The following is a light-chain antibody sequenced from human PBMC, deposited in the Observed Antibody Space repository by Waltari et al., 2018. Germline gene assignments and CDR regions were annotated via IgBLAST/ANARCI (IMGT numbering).Light chain of an antibody. Sequence: DIQMTQSPSSLSASVGDRVTIPCRASQSINTYLNWYQQKPGKAPQLLIYAASTLQVGVPSRFHGGGSETDCTLTISSLQVEDLATYYCQQSSRTPYTFGQGTKLEIK. V-gene: IGKV1-39*01. CDR3: QQSSRTPYT. CDR2: AAS. CDR1: QSINTY. J-gene: IGKJ2*01.